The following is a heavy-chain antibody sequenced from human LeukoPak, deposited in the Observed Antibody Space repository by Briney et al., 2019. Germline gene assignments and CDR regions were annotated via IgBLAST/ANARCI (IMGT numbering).Heavy chain of an antibody. V-gene: IGHV4-34*01. Sequence: SETLSLTCAVYGGSFSGYYWSWLRQPPGKGLEGVGEINHSGSTNYNPSLKSRVTISVDTSKNQFSLRLSSVTAADTAVYYCARKVRCIAAACTPQGFGYWGQGTLVTVSS. CDR2: INHSGST. J-gene: IGHJ4*02. CDR3: ARKVRCIAAACTPQGFGY. D-gene: IGHD6-13*01. CDR1: GGSFSGYY.